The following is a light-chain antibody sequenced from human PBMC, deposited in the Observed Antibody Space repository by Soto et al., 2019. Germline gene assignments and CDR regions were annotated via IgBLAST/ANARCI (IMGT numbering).Light chain of an antibody. CDR1: QSFRGL. Sequence: EVVLTQSPVTLSLSPGERATLSCRASQSFRGLLAWYQQKPGQAPRLLIYDAYNRATGIPPRFSGSGYGTDFTLNISSLEPEDSAVYYCQQRNMWPITFGQGTRLEIK. V-gene: IGKV3-11*01. CDR3: QQRNMWPIT. CDR2: DAY. J-gene: IGKJ5*01.